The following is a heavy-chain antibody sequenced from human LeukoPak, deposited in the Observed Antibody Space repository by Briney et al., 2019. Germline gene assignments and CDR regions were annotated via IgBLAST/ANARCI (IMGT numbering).Heavy chain of an antibody. CDR2: IYYSGST. D-gene: IGHD5-12*01. Sequence: SETLSLTCTVSGGSISSSYSYWGWIRQPPGKGLEWIGNIYYSGSTYYNPSLKSRVTISVDTSKNQFSLKLSSVTAADTAVYYCASYVMGGYSGYGPRIFDYWGQGTLVTVSS. CDR3: ASYVMGGYSGYGPRIFDY. V-gene: IGHV4-39*07. J-gene: IGHJ4*02. CDR1: GGSISSSYSY.